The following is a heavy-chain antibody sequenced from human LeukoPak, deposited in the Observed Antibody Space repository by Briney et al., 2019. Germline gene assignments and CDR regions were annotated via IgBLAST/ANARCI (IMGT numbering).Heavy chain of an antibody. CDR3: ARVRYIYYGMDV. CDR2: IYYSGST. Sequence: PSETLSLTCTVSGGSISSSSYYWSWIRQPPGKGLEWIGYIYYSGSTNYSPSLKSRVTISVDTSKNQFSLKLSSVTAADTAVYYCARVRYIYYGMDVWGQGTTVTVSS. D-gene: IGHD1-14*01. J-gene: IGHJ6*02. V-gene: IGHV4-61*05. CDR1: GGSISSSSYY.